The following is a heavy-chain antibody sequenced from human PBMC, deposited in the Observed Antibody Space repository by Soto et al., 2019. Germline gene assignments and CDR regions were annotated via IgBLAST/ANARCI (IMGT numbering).Heavy chain of an antibody. D-gene: IGHD1-26*01. CDR2: IDGDGST. Sequence: EVQLVESGGGLIQPGGSLRLSCAASEFTVNNDYLTWVRQAPGKGLEWVSIIDGDGSTFYTDSVKGRFTISRDNSRKTLFLQMNSLRTEDAAVYYCGRGRVWAEQQWCQGTLVTVSS. CDR3: GRGRVWAEQQ. J-gene: IGHJ1*01. CDR1: EFTVNNDY. V-gene: IGHV3-53*01.